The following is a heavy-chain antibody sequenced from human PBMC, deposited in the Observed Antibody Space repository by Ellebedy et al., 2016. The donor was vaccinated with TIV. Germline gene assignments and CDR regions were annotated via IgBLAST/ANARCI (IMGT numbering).Heavy chain of an antibody. CDR3: ASWDFDY. V-gene: IGHV3-33*01. D-gene: IGHD7-27*01. CDR1: GLTFSRYG. CDR2: IWYDGSIK. J-gene: IGHJ4*02. Sequence: PGGSLRLSCAASGLTFSRYGMHWIRQAPDTGLEWVAVIWYDGSIKYLADSVKGRFTISRDNFNNTLYLQMNSLRAEDTAVYWCASWDFDYWGQGTLVTVSS.